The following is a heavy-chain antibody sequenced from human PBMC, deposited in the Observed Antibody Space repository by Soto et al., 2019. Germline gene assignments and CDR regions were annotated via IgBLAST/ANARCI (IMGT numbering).Heavy chain of an antibody. D-gene: IGHD3-22*01. V-gene: IGHV1-18*01. CDR1: GYTFTSYG. Sequence: ASVKVSCKASGYTFTSYGISWVRQAPGQGLEWMGWISAYNGNTNYAQKLQGRVTMTTDTSTSTAYMELRSLRSDDTAVYYCARVKSPYYYDSSGYSGLVYWGQGTLVTVSS. CDR2: ISAYNGNT. CDR3: ARVKSPYYYDSSGYSGLVY. J-gene: IGHJ4*02.